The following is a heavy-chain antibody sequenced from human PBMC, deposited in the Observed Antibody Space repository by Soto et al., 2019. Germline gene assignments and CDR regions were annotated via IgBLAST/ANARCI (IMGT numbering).Heavy chain of an antibody. CDR3: ARENYYGSGTYFRLDV. D-gene: IGHD3-10*01. CDR1: GGSISSYY. J-gene: IGHJ6*02. V-gene: IGHV4-59*01. Sequence: SETLSLTCTVSGGSISSYYWSWIRQPPGKGLEWIGYIYYSGSTNYNPSLKSRVTISVDTSKNQFSLKLTSVTAADTAVYYCARENYYGSGTYFRLDVWGQGTRVTVS. CDR2: IYYSGST.